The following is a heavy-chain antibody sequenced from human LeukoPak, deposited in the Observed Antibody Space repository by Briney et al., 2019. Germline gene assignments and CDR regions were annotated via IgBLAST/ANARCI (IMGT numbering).Heavy chain of an antibody. Sequence: PSETLSLTCTVSGGSITSYYWSWLRQPPGKGLEWIGYIYYSGSTNYNPSLKSRVTISVDTSKNQFSLKLSSVPAADTAVYYCARNSHFDYWGQGTLVTVSS. J-gene: IGHJ4*02. V-gene: IGHV4-59*01. CDR1: GGSITSYY. CDR2: IYYSGST. D-gene: IGHD2-21*01. CDR3: ARNSHFDY.